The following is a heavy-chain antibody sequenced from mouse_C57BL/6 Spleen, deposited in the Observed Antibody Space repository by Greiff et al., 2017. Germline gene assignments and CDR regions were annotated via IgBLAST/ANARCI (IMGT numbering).Heavy chain of an antibody. CDR1: GFTFSSYG. Sequence: VKLVESGGDLVKPGGSLKLSCAASGFTFSSYGMSWVRQTPDKRLEWVATISSGGSYTYYPDSVKGRFTISRDNAKNTLYLQMSSLKSEDTAMYYCARPWDGGFAYWGQGTLVTVSA. CDR3: ARPWDGGFAY. CDR2: ISSGGSYT. J-gene: IGHJ3*01. V-gene: IGHV5-6*02. D-gene: IGHD4-1*01.